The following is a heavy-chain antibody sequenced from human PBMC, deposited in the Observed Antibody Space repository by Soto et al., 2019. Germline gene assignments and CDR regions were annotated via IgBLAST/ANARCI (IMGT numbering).Heavy chain of an antibody. D-gene: IGHD3-10*01. CDR3: SFSVRGVIDFDY. Sequence: QVQLVESGGGVVQPGRSLRLSCAASGFTFSSYGMHWVRQAPGKGLEWVAVIWYDGSNKYYAASVTGRFNITRDNSKNTLYLQMNGLRAEDTAVCYVSFSVRGVIDFDYWGQGTLVTVSS. J-gene: IGHJ4*02. CDR1: GFTFSSYG. CDR2: IWYDGSNK. V-gene: IGHV3-33*01.